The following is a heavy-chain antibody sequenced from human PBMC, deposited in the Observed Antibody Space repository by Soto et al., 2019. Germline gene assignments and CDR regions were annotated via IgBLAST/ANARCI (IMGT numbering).Heavy chain of an antibody. V-gene: IGHV4-30-4*01. D-gene: IGHD5-12*01. J-gene: IGHJ4*02. CDR2: IYYSGST. CDR1: GGSISSGDYY. Sequence: SETLSLTCTVSGGSISSGDYYWSWIRQPPGKGLEWIGYIYYSGSTYYNPSLKSRVTISVDTSKNQFSLKLSSVAAADTAVYYCARDGHSGFDYFDYWGQGTLVTVSS. CDR3: ARDGHSGFDYFDY.